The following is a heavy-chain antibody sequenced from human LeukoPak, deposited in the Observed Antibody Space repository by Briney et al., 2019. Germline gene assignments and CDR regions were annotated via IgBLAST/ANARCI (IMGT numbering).Heavy chain of an antibody. J-gene: IGHJ4*02. CDR1: GGSISSSGYY. CDR2: IYYSGST. Sequence: SETLSLTCTVSGGSISSSGYYWGWIRQPPGKGLEWIGSIYYSGSTYYNPSLKSRVTISVDTSKNQFSLKLTSVTAADTALYYCARDVSSSWSIKDYWGQGTLVTVSS. D-gene: IGHD6-13*01. CDR3: ARDVSSSWSIKDY. V-gene: IGHV4-39*07.